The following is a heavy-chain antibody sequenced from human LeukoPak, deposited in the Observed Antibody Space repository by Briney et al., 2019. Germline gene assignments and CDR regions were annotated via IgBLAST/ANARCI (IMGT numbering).Heavy chain of an antibody. Sequence: GGFLRLSCAASGFTFSSYEMNWVRQAPGKGLEWVSYISSSGNTIYYADSVKGRFTISRDNAKNSLNLQMSSLRAEDTAVYYCAPMGGLWFGELGGYNWFDPWGQGTLVTVSS. V-gene: IGHV3-48*03. CDR1: GFTFSSYE. J-gene: IGHJ5*02. CDR2: ISSSGNTI. D-gene: IGHD3-10*01. CDR3: APMGGLWFGELGGYNWFDP.